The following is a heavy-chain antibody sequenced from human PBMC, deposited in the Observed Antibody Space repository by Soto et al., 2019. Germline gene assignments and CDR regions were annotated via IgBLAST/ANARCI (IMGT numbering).Heavy chain of an antibody. CDR2: ISDSGTNT. CDR1: GFTFSGYA. J-gene: IGHJ4*02. Sequence: PGGSLRLSCADSGFTFSGYAMSWVRQAPGKGLEWVSVISDSGTNTNYADFVKGRFTISRDNSKNTLYLEMNSLRAEDTAVYYCRGSSPYDVDYWGQGTLVTVSS. CDR3: RGSSPYDVDY. D-gene: IGHD6-6*01. V-gene: IGHV3-23*01.